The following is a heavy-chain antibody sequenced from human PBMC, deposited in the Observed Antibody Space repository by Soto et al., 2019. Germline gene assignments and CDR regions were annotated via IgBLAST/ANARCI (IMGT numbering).Heavy chain of an antibody. D-gene: IGHD1-26*01. J-gene: IGHJ5*02. CDR2: ISYDGSSI. CDR3: AKDSHGAVDGSGGWFDP. CDR1: GFTFNSDG. Sequence: GGSLRLSCAASGFTFNSDGMHWVRQAPGKGLEWVAVISYDGSSIYYADSVKGRFTISRDNSKNMLYLQMSSLRTEDTAVYYCAKDSHGAVDGSGGWFDPWGPGTLVTVSS. V-gene: IGHV3-30*18.